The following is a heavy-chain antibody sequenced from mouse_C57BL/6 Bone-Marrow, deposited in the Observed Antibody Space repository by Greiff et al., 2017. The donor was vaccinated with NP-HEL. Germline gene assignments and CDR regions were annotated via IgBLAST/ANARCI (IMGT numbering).Heavy chain of an antibody. J-gene: IGHJ2*01. V-gene: IGHV14-1*01. Sequence: VQLQQSGVELVRPGASVKLSCTASGFNIKDYYMHWVKQRPEQGLEWIGRIDPEDGDTEYAPKFQGKATMTADTSSNTAYLQLSSLTSEDTAVYYCTTCLYYDYDGVDYWGQGTTLTVSS. CDR2: IDPEDGDT. D-gene: IGHD2-4*01. CDR1: GFNIKDYY. CDR3: TTCLYYDYDGVDY.